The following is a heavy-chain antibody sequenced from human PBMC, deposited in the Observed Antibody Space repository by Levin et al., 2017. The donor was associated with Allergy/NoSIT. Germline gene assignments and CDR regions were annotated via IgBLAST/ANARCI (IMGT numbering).Heavy chain of an antibody. V-gene: IGHV3-53*01. Sequence: GGSLRLSCAASGFTISSNYMSWVRQAPGKGLEWVSVIYSGGSTYYADSVKGRFTISRDNSKNTLYLQMNSLRAEDTAVYYCARSDSGSYPNGVIAYFDYWGQGTLVTVSS. J-gene: IGHJ4*02. CDR2: IYSGGST. CDR1: GFTISSNY. CDR3: ARSDSGSYPNGVIAYFDY. D-gene: IGHD1-26*01.